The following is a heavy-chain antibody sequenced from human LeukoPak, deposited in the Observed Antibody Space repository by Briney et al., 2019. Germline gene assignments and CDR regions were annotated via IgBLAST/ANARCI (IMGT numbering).Heavy chain of an antibody. J-gene: IGHJ5*02. Sequence: GGPLRLSCAASGITLSSHWMSWVRQAPGKGLEWVGNIKQDGSEKYYVDSVKSRFTISRDNAKNSLYLQMNSLRAEDTAVYYCARGTLRFFARWGQGTLVTASS. CDR1: GITLSSHW. V-gene: IGHV3-7*04. D-gene: IGHD2/OR15-2a*01. CDR3: ARGTLRFFAR. CDR2: IKQDGSEK.